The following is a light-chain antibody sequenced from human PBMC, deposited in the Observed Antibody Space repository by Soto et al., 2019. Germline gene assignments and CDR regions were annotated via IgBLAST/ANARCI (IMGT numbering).Light chain of an antibody. CDR3: QQRSNWPLT. CDR2: DAS. J-gene: IGKJ4*01. Sequence: IMLTQSPATLSLSPGERATLSCRASQSVSSYLAWYQQKPGQAPRLLIYDASNRATGIPARFSGSGSGTDFTLTISSLEPEDFAVYYCQQRSNWPLTSGGGTKVDI. CDR1: QSVSSY. V-gene: IGKV3-11*01.